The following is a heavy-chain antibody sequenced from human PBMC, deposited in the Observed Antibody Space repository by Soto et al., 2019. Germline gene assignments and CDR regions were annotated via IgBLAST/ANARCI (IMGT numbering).Heavy chain of an antibody. Sequence: SETLSLTCFVSGGSVSDKTYYWSWIRRPPGKRLEWIGYVYYSGTTNYNPSLKSRVTISVDLSKNRFSLRLSSVTTADTALYYCARTTAVPNTLRSRYFFDYWGKGTLVTVSS. CDR1: GGSVSDKTYY. V-gene: IGHV4-61*01. J-gene: IGHJ4*02. CDR3: ARTTAVPNTLRSRYFFDY. CDR2: VYYSGTT. D-gene: IGHD4-17*01.